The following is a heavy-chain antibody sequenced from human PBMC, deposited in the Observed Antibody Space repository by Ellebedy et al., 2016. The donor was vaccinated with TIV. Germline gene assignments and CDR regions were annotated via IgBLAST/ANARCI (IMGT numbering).Heavy chain of an antibody. CDR2: IYHSGST. CDR3: ARDLSIYYDSSGY. D-gene: IGHD3-22*01. CDR1: GGSISSSNW. J-gene: IGHJ4*02. V-gene: IGHV4-4*02. Sequence: SETLSLTXAVSGGSISSSNWWSWVRQPPGKGLEWIGEIYHSGSTNYNPSLKSRVTISVDKSKNQFSLKLSSVTAADTAVYYCARDLSIYYDSSGYWGQGTLVTVSS.